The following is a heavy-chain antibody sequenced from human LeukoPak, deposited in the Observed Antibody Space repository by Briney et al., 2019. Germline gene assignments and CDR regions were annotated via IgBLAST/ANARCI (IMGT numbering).Heavy chain of an antibody. CDR1: GGPISSYY. Sequence: SETLSLTCTVSGGPISSYYWSWIRQPPGKGLEWIGYVYYSGSTNYNPSLKSRVTISVDTSKNQFSLKLSSVTAADTAMYYCARRGLFDYGMDVWGQGTTVTVSS. J-gene: IGHJ6*02. V-gene: IGHV4-59*08. CDR2: VYYSGST. CDR3: ARRGLFDYGMDV. D-gene: IGHD3-16*01.